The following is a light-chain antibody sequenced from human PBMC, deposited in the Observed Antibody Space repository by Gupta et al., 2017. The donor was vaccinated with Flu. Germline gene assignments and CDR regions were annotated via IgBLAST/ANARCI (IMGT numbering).Light chain of an antibody. Sequence: EIVMTQSPATLYVSPGERATLSCRASQSVSSNLAWYQQKPGQAPRLLSYGASTRATGIPARFSGSGSGTEFTLTISSLQSEDFAVYYCQQYNNWPPRSFGQGTKLEIK. J-gene: IGKJ2*03. CDR3: QQYNNWPPRS. CDR2: GAS. CDR1: QSVSSN. V-gene: IGKV3-15*01.